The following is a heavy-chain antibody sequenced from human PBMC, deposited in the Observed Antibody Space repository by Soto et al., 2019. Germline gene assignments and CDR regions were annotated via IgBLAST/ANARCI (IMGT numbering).Heavy chain of an antibody. J-gene: IGHJ4*02. CDR1: VFTFGDYA. Sequence: GWSLRLSCRSSVFTFGDYAMAWVRQAPGKGLEWVSGISASGGRTYYADSAKGRFTISRDNSNNTLYLQMSSLRAEDTAVYYCAKDLEVLSARFESWGQGALVTVSS. D-gene: IGHD2-15*01. V-gene: IGHV3-23*01. CDR3: AKDLEVLSARFES. CDR2: ISASGGRT.